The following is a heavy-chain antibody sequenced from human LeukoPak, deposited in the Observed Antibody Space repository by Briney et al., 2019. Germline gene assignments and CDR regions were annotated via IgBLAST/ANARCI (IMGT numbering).Heavy chain of an antibody. J-gene: IGHJ3*02. CDR2: INAGNGNT. CDR1: GYIFTDYA. V-gene: IGHV1-3*01. D-gene: IGHD4-11*01. CDR3: ARGRLPNLYAFDI. Sequence: GASVKVSCRASGYIFTDYAILWVRQAPGQRLEWMGWINAGNGNTKYSQKFQGRVTITRDTSASTAYMELSSLRSEDTAVYYCARGRLPNLYAFDIWGQGTMVTVSS.